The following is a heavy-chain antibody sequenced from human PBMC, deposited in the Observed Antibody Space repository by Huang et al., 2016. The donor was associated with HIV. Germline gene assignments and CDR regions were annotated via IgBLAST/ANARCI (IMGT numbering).Heavy chain of an antibody. CDR1: GGTFSSYA. J-gene: IGHJ6*03. D-gene: IGHD6-25*01. Sequence: VQLVQSGAEVKKTGSSVKVSCKASGGTFSSYAISWVRQAPGQGLQWMGGIIPFSGTTNYAQNFQGGVRITVDELTSTAYMELRSLRSEDTAVYYCARGAATRWGGGFYHMDVWGKGTTVTVSS. CDR2: IIPFSGTT. V-gene: IGHV1-69*13. CDR3: ARGAATRWGGGFYHMDV.